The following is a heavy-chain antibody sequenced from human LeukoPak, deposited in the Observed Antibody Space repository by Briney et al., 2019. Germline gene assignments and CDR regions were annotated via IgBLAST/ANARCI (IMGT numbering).Heavy chain of an antibody. CDR3: ARDPPTESGSPSDAFDI. CDR2: ISFDGSNK. Sequence: PGGSLRLSCAASGFTFRSYAMHWVRQAPGKGLEWVAVISFDGSNKFYTDSVKDRFTISRDNSKNTLYLQMNSLRAEDTAVYYCARDPPTESGSPSDAFDIWGQGTMVTVSS. J-gene: IGHJ3*02. V-gene: IGHV3-30-3*01. CDR1: GFTFRSYA. D-gene: IGHD1-26*01.